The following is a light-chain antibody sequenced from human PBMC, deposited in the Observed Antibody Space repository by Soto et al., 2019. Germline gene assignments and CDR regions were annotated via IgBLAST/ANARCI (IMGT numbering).Light chain of an antibody. CDR2: GNS. Sequence: QSVLTQPPSVSGAPGQRVTISCTGSSSNIGAGYDVHWYQHLPGTAPKLLIYGNSNRPSGVPDRFSGSKSGTSASLASTGLQAEDGADYCCQSYDSGLSGPGVFGGGTKLTVL. V-gene: IGLV1-40*01. CDR1: SSNIGAGYD. CDR3: QSYDSGLSGPGV. J-gene: IGLJ3*02.